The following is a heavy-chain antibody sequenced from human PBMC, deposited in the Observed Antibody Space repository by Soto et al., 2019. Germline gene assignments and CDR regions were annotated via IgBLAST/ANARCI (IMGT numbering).Heavy chain of an antibody. V-gene: IGHV1-69*13. D-gene: IGHD3-22*01. Sequence: ASVKVSCKASGGTFSSYAISWVRQAPGQGLEWMGGIIPIFGTANYAQKFQGRVTITADESTSTAYMELSSLRSEDTAVYYCARDWEYYYDSSGYFKYGMDVWGQGTTVTVSS. CDR1: GGTFSSYA. CDR2: IIPIFGTA. J-gene: IGHJ6*02. CDR3: ARDWEYYYDSSGYFKYGMDV.